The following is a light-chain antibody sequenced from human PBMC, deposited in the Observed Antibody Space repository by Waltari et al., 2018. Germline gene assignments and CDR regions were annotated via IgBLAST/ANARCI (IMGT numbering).Light chain of an antibody. Sequence: EIVLTQSPGTLSLSPGERATLSCRASQSVSSSYLAWYQQKPGQAPRLLIYGASSRATGIPDRLSGSGSGTEFTLTISRLEPEDFAVYYCQQYGRSPLWTFGQGTKVEIK. CDR3: QQYGRSPLWT. J-gene: IGKJ1*01. V-gene: IGKV3-20*01. CDR2: GAS. CDR1: QSVSSSY.